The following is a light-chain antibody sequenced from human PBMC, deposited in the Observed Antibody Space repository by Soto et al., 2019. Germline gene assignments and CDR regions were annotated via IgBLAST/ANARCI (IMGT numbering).Light chain of an antibody. Sequence: EIVMTQSPATLSVSPGERATLSCRASRSVNSNLAWYQQKPGQAPRLLIYAASTRATGIPARFSGSGSGTDFTLTISSLQSEDFAVYYCQRYNNWPPITFGQGTRLEIK. CDR3: QRYNNWPPIT. CDR1: RSVNSN. CDR2: AAS. V-gene: IGKV3-15*01. J-gene: IGKJ5*01.